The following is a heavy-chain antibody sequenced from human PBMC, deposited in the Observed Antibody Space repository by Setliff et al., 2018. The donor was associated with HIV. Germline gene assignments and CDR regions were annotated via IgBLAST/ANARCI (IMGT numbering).Heavy chain of an antibody. V-gene: IGHV4-39*07. J-gene: IGHJ6*03. Sequence: NPSETLSLTCTVSGDSSGINYWAWIRQPPGKGLEWIGTIYYTGSAFYNPSLKSRVTMSVDTSKSQFSLGLTLVTAADTAVYYCAREWRGRYYYYMDVWGKGTTVTVSS. CDR2: IYYTGSA. CDR3: AREWRGRYYYYMDV. CDR1: GDSSGINY. D-gene: IGHD3-10*01.